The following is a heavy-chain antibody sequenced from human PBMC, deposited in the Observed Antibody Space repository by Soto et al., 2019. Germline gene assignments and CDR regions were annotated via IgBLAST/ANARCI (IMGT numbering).Heavy chain of an antibody. V-gene: IGHV1-18*04. CDR1: GYTFTSYG. J-gene: IGHJ6*02. Sequence: WASVKVSCKASGYTFTSYGISWARQPPGQGLEWMGWISAYNGNTNYAQKLQGRVTMTTDTSTSTAYMELRSLRSDDTAVYYCARDSISWYTGRLYYYYYYCMDVWGQGTTVTVSS. CDR3: ARDSISWYTGRLYYYYYYCMDV. CDR2: ISAYNGNT. D-gene: IGHD6-13*01.